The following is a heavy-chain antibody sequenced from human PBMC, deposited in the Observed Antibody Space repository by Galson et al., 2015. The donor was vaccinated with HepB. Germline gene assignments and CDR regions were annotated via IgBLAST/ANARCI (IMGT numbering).Heavy chain of an antibody. V-gene: IGHV3-21*01. CDR2: ITSSGTYM. Sequence: SLRLSCAASGFTFGSHNMHWVRQAPGKGLEWVSSITSSGTYMFYADSVKGRSTISRDNAKSSLYLHINSLGAEDTAIYYCASAHYGDSYYFDYLGQGTLVTVSS. J-gene: IGHJ4*02. D-gene: IGHD4-17*01. CDR3: ASAHYGDSYYFDY. CDR1: GFTFGSHN.